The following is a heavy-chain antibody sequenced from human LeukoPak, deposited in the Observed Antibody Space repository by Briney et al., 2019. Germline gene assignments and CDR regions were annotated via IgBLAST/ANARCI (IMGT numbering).Heavy chain of an antibody. V-gene: IGHV3-11*01. CDR1: GFTFSDYY. J-gene: IGHJ6*03. D-gene: IGHD2-2*01. CDR3: ARDNDARYYYYMDV. Sequence: GGSLRLSCAASGFTFSDYYMSWIRQAPGKGLGWVSYISRSGSTIYYADSVKGRFTISRDNAKNSLYLQMNSLRAEDTAVYYCARDNDARYYYYMDVWGKGTTVTVSS. CDR2: ISRSGSTI.